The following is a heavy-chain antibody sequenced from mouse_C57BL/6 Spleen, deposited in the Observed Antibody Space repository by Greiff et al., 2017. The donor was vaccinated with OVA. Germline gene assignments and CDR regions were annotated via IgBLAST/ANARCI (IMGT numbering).Heavy chain of an antibody. CDR3: ARGGAWFAY. CDR1: GYAFSSSW. CDR2: IYPGAGDP. Sequence: QVQLQQSGPELVKPGASVKISCKASGYAFSSSWMNWVKQRPGKGLAWIGRIYPGAGDPNYNGTFKGKATLTADKSSSTAYMQLSSLTSEDSAVYFCARGGAWFAYWGQGTLVTVSA. V-gene: IGHV1-82*01. J-gene: IGHJ3*01.